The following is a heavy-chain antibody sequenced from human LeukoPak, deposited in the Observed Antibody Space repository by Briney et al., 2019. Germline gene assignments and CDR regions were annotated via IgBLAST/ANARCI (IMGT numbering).Heavy chain of an antibody. CDR2: INSAGSKQ. Sequence: AGSLTLSCAASGLRFNSYWMHWLRQAPGEGLAWVSLINSAGSKQLYADSVQGRFTISRHDPKNTVYLRMRSLSAEDAAMYYCVRREAGGSNSLFYFDYGGQGTPVRVSS. CDR3: VRREAGGSNSLFYFDY. J-gene: IGHJ4*02. CDR1: GLRFNSYW. V-gene: IGHV3-74*01. D-gene: IGHD6-13*01.